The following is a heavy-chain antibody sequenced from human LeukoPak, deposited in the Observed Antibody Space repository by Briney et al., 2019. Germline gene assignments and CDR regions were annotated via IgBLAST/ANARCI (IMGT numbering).Heavy chain of an antibody. J-gene: IGHJ4*02. CDR3: ARQITGIAAAGGKDY. V-gene: IGHV4-61*02. CDR1: GGSISSGSYY. D-gene: IGHD6-13*01. CDR2: IYTSGST. Sequence: SQTLSLTCTVSGGSISSGSYYWSWIRQPAGKGLEWIGRIYTSGSTNYNPSLKSRVTISVDTSKNQFSLKLSSVTAADTAVYYCARQITGIAAAGGKDYWGQGTLVTVSS.